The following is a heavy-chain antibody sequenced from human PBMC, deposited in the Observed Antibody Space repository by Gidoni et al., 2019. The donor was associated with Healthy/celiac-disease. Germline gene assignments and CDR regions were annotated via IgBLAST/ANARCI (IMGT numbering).Heavy chain of an antibody. V-gene: IGHV3-23*01. CDR1: GFTFSSYA. J-gene: IGHJ4*02. Sequence: EVQLLASGGGSVQPGGSLRLSCAASGFTFSSYAMSVVRQAPGGGLEWCSAISGSGGSTYYADSVKGRFTISRDNSKNTLYLQMNSLRAEDKAVYYCAKESVPVQLVPFDYWGQGTLVTVSS. CDR3: AKESVPVQLVPFDY. D-gene: IGHD6-6*01. CDR2: ISGSGGST.